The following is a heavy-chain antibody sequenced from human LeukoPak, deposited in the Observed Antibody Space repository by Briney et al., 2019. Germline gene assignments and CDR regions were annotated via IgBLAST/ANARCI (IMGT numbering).Heavy chain of an antibody. CDR1: GFTFSSYA. CDR2: ISYDGSNK. V-gene: IGHV3-30*04. J-gene: IGHJ6*03. D-gene: IGHD6-13*01. Sequence: PGRSLRLSCAASGFTFSSYAMHWVRQAPGKGLEWVAVISYDGSNKYYADSVKGRFTISRDNSKNTLYLQMNSLRPEDTAVFYCARLSPPPAAGSNYYYMDVWGKGTTVTVSS. CDR3: ARLSPPPAAGSNYYYMDV.